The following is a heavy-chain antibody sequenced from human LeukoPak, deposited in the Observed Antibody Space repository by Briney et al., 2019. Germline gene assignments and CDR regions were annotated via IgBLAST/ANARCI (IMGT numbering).Heavy chain of an antibody. CDR1: GFTFSSYE. V-gene: IGHV3-48*03. D-gene: IGHD3-3*01. J-gene: IGHJ3*02. CDR3: TRGDFWSGYYLKLDAFDI. Sequence: GGSLRLSCAASGFTFSSYEMNWVRQAPGKGLEWVSYISSSGSTIYYADSVKGRFTISRDNAKNSLYLQMNSLRAEDTAVYYCTRGDFWSGYYLKLDAFDIWGQGTMVTVSS. CDR2: ISSSGSTI.